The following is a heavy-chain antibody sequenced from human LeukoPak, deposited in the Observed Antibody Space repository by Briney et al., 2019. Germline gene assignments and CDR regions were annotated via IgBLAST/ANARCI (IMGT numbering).Heavy chain of an antibody. CDR1: GGSISSSN. Sequence: ETLSLTCAVSGGSISSSNWWSWVRQAPGKGLEWVSSISSSSSYIYYADSVKGRFTISRDNAKNSLYLQMNSLRAEDTAMYYCATLLYYYGSGTPGWWGQGTLVTVSS. V-gene: IGHV3-21*01. D-gene: IGHD3-10*01. CDR2: ISSSSSYI. CDR3: ATLLYYYGSGTPGW. J-gene: IGHJ4*02.